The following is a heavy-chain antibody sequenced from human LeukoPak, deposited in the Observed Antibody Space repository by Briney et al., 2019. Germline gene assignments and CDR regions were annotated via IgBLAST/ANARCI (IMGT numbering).Heavy chain of an antibody. D-gene: IGHD4-17*01. V-gene: IGHV1-24*01. CDR2: FDPEDGET. CDR1: GYTLTELS. J-gene: IGHJ4*02. CDR3: ATPNDYGDQAPFDY. Sequence: ASVKVSCKVSGYTLTELSMHWVRQAPGKGLEWMGGFDPEDGETIYAQRFQGRVTMTEDTYTDTAYMELSSLRSEDTAVYYCATPNDYGDQAPFDYWGQGTLVTVSS.